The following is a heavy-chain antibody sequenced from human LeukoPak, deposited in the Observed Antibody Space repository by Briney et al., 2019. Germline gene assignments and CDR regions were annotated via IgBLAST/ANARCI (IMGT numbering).Heavy chain of an antibody. CDR1: GGSFSGYY. CDR2: INHSGST. J-gene: IGHJ5*02. D-gene: IGHD5-18*01. Sequence: PSETLSLTCAVYGGSFSGYYWSWIRQPPGKGLEWIGEINHSGSTNYNPSPKSRVTISVDTSKNQFSLKLSSVTAADTAVYYCARGRRGYSYGYLSNWFDPWGQGTLVTVSS. CDR3: ARGRRGYSYGYLSNWFDP. V-gene: IGHV4-34*01.